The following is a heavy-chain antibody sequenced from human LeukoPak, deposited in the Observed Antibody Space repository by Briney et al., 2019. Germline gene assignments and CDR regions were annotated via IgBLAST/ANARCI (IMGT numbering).Heavy chain of an antibody. D-gene: IGHD2-21*02. J-gene: IGHJ4*02. V-gene: IGHV1-2*02. Sequence: ASVKVSCKAAGYTFIGYYIHWVRRAPGQGGEGRGGINPNTGGTKSEKKLKGRGTMTRDTESITAYMELTRLRSDDPAVYYCASPAAYCGGDCYAFDYWGQGTLVTVSS. CDR1: GYTFIGYY. CDR3: ASPAAYCGGDCYAFDY. CDR2: INPNTGGT.